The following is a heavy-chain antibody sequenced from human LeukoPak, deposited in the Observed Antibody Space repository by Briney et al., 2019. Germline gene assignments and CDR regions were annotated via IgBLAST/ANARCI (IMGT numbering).Heavy chain of an antibody. J-gene: IGHJ5*02. V-gene: IGHV4-39*01. CDR2: FYYGGNT. CDR3: ARHNYGSGSYSTHRWFDP. CDR1: GDSISGSLYY. Sequence: SSETLSLTCTVSGDSISGSLYYWGWIRQPPGKGLEWIGSFYYGGNTYYSPSLTSRATISVDTSKNHFSLKLSSVAAADTAVYYCARHNYGSGSYSTHRWFDPWGQGTLVTVSS. D-gene: IGHD3-10*01.